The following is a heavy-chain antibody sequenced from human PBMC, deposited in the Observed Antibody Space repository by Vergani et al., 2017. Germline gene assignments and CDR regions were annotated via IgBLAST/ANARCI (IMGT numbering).Heavy chain of an antibody. CDR1: GVSIKSRSYY. CDR3: ARNRAIELAGRMHYYYAIDV. CDR2: IYDNGNT. D-gene: IGHD5-24*01. Sequence: HLQLQESGPGLVKPSETLSLTCAVSGVSIKSRSYYWGWIRQSPGKGLEWIGSIYDNGNTYYNPSLKSRVAISVDTSKNQVSLNLGSVTAADTAVYYCARNRAIELAGRMHYYYAIDVWGQGTTVTVSS. J-gene: IGHJ6*02. V-gene: IGHV4-39*01.